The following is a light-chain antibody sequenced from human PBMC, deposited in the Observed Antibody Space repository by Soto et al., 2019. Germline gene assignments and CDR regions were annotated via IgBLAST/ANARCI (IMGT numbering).Light chain of an antibody. Sequence: IVMTQSPATLSVSPGERATLSCRASQTISANLAWYQQRPGQAPRLLIYGASSRATGIPDRFSGSGSGTDFTLTISRLEPEDFAVYYCQQYGSSPTFGPGTKVDIK. CDR1: QTISAN. V-gene: IGKV3-20*01. J-gene: IGKJ3*01. CDR2: GAS. CDR3: QQYGSSPT.